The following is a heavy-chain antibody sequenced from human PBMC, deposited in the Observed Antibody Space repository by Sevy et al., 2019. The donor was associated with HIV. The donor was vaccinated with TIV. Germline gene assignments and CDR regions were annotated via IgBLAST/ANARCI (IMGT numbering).Heavy chain of an antibody. CDR2: ISGSGGST. Sequence: GESLRLSCAASGFTFSSYAMSWVRQAPGKGLEWVSAISGSGGSTYYADSVKGRFTISRDNSKNTLYLQMNSLRAEDTAVYYCAKDRYDSSGWYFDLWGRGTLVTVSS. V-gene: IGHV3-23*01. D-gene: IGHD3-22*01. CDR1: GFTFSSYA. CDR3: AKDRYDSSGWYFDL. J-gene: IGHJ2*01.